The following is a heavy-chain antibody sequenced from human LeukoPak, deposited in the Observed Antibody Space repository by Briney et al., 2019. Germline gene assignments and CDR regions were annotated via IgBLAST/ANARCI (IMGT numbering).Heavy chain of an antibody. CDR3: AKEQSSSGFFDY. V-gene: IGHV3-23*01. D-gene: IGHD6-6*01. CDR1: GFSFSSYA. CDR2: ISGRGDRT. Sequence: GASLRLSCAASGFSFSSYAISWVRQAPGKGLEWVLAISGRGDRTYYAGSVKGRLTISRDNSKNTLYLQMNSLRAEDTAVYYCAKEQSSSGFFDYWGQGTLVTVSS. J-gene: IGHJ4*02.